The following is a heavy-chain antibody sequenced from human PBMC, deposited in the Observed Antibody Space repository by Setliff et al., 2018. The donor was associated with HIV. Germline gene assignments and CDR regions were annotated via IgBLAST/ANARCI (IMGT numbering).Heavy chain of an antibody. D-gene: IGHD2-15*01. CDR1: GFTFSNHW. CDR2: INSDGSTT. V-gene: IGHV3-74*01. Sequence: PGGSLRLSCEVSGFTFSNHWMHWVRQAPGEGLVWVSQINSDGSTTNYADSVKGRFTVSRDNAKNTVYLQMNSLRAEDTAVYFCARVLIAATGWCEYWGQGTLVTVSS. CDR3: ARVLIAATGWCEY. J-gene: IGHJ4*02.